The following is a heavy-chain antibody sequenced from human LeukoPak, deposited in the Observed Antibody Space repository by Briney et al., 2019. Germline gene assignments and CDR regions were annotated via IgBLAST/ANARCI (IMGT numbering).Heavy chain of an antibody. Sequence: SETLSLTCTVSGGSISSGSYYWSWIRQPAGKGLEWIGRIYTSGSTNYNPSLKSRVTISVDTSKNQFSLKLSSVTAADTAVYYCARAVGYCSSTSCYEGYFQHWGQGTLVTVSS. J-gene: IGHJ1*01. CDR3: ARAVGYCSSTSCYEGYFQH. V-gene: IGHV4-61*02. CDR1: GGSISSGSYY. D-gene: IGHD2-2*01. CDR2: IYTSGST.